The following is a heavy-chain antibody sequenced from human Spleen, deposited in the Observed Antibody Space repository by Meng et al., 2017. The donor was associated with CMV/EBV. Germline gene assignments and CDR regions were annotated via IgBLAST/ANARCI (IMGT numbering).Heavy chain of an antibody. V-gene: IGHV1-46*01. CDR3: ARESGGTPVRGVIGIDH. J-gene: IGHJ4*02. Sequence: YTFTSFYVHWVRQAPGQGLGWVGIMNPSSGSTTYAPKFQGRITMTRDKSASRVFMELSSLRPDDTAVYYCARESGGTPVRGVIGIDHWGQGALVTVSS. CDR2: MNPSSGST. CDR1: YTFTSFY. D-gene: IGHD3-10*01.